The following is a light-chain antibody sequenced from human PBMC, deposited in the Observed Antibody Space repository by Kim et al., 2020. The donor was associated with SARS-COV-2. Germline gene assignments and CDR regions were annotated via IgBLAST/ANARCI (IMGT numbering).Light chain of an antibody. V-gene: IGLV3-25*03. J-gene: IGLJ3*02. Sequence: PGPTARITCAGDALPKQYDYWFQQKPGQAPVLVVYKDTERPSGIPERFSGSTSGTTVTLTIGGVQAEDEADYYCQSADSSDTFWVFGGGTQLTVL. CDR3: QSADSSDTFWV. CDR1: ALPKQY. CDR2: KDT.